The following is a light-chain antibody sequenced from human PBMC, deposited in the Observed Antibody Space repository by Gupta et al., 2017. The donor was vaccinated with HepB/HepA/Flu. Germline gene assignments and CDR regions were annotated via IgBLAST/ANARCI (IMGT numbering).Light chain of an antibody. CDR3: VLYMGSGISV. CDR2: STN. V-gene: IGLV8-61*01. Sequence: QTVVTQEPSFSVSPGGTVTLTCGLSSGSVSTSYYPSWYQQTPGQAPRTPIYSTNTRSSGVPDRFSGSIRGNKAALTITGAQADEESDYYCVLYMGSGISVFGGGTKLTVL. J-gene: IGLJ2*01. CDR1: SGSVSTSYY.